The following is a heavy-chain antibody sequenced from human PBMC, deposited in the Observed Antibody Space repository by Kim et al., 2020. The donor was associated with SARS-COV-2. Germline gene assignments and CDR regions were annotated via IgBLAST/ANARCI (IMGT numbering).Heavy chain of an antibody. Sequence: AQKVQGRVTMTRNTSISTAYMELSSLRSEDTAVYYCARVTSGNYYYGMDVWGQGTTVTVSS. D-gene: IGHD3-16*01. V-gene: IGHV1-8*01. J-gene: IGHJ6*02. CDR3: ARVTSGNYYYGMDV.